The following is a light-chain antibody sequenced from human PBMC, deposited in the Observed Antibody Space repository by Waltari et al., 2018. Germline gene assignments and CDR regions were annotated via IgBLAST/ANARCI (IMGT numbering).Light chain of an antibody. CDR3: QHYVRLPVT. V-gene: IGKV3-20*01. CDR2: DAS. Sequence: VFTQSPGNLSLSPGERSTLSCRASQSFSRALAWYQQKPGQAPRLLIYDASTRAICIPDRFSGGGSGTDFSVTISRLEPEDCAVYYCQHYVRLPVTFGQGTTVEIK. J-gene: IGKJ1*01. CDR1: QSFSRA.